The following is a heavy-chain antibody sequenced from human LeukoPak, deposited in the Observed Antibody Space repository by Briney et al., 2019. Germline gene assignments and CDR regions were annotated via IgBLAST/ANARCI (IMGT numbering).Heavy chain of an antibody. D-gene: IGHD4-23*01. CDR1: GGSTSSSSYN. CDR3: ARQHKYGGNALDP. J-gene: IGHJ5*02. V-gene: IGHV4-39*01. CDR2: IYYSGST. Sequence: SETLSLTCTVSGGSTSSSSYNWGRLRQPPGKGREWIAKIYYSGSTYYYPALTSRATISVDTSKNQYSLKLSSVTAADTAVYYCARQHKYGGNALDPRGHTTLVSASS.